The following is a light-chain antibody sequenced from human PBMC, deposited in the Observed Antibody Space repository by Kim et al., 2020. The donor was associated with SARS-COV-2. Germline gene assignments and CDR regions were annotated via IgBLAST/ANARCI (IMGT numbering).Light chain of an antibody. Sequence: EIVLTQSPATLSLSPGERATLSCRASQSVSSYLVWYQQKPGQAPRLLISDASNRATGIPTRFSGRGSGTDLTLTISSLEPEDFAVYYCQQRSNWPGTFGQGTKVDIK. CDR1: QSVSSY. CDR2: DAS. CDR3: QQRSNWPGT. J-gene: IGKJ1*01. V-gene: IGKV3-11*01.